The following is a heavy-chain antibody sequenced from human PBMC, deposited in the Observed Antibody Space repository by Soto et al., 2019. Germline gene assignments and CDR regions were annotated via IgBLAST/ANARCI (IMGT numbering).Heavy chain of an antibody. D-gene: IGHD3-3*01. V-gene: IGHV4-34*01. CDR3: ARGLSFYDFWSGYYRSWFDP. J-gene: IGHJ5*02. Sequence: SETLSLTCAVYGGSFSGYYWSWIRQPPGKGLEWIGEINHSGSTNYNPSLKSRVTISVDTSKNQFSLKLSSVTAADTAVYYCARGLSFYDFWSGYYRSWFDPWGQGTLVTVS. CDR1: GGSFSGYY. CDR2: INHSGST.